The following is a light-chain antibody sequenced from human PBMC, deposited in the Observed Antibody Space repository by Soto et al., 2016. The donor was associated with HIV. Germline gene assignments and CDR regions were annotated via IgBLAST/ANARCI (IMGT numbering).Light chain of an antibody. CDR1: QSISNY. CDR3: QQSHSPPRT. CDR2: ATS. Sequence: DIQMTQSPPSLSASVGDRATITCRASQSISNYLNWYQQKPGKAPKVLISATSDLQSGVPSRFSGSRSGREFTLTISSLQPEDFATYYCQQSHSPPRTFGQGTKVEIK. J-gene: IGKJ1*01. V-gene: IGKV1-39*01.